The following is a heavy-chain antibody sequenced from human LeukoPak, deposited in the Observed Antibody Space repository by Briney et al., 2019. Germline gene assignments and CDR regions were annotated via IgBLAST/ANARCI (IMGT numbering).Heavy chain of an antibody. D-gene: IGHD3-10*01. CDR3: ARGPLNYRSGSYFPDY. CDR1: GFTFSSYA. J-gene: IGHJ4*02. V-gene: IGHV3-30-3*01. CDR2: ISYDGSNK. Sequence: GGSLRLSCAASGFTFSSYAMHWVRQAPGKGLEWVAVISYDGSNKYYADSVKGRFTISRDNSKNTLYLQMNSLRAEDTAVYYCARGPLNYRSGSYFPDYWGQGTLVTVSS.